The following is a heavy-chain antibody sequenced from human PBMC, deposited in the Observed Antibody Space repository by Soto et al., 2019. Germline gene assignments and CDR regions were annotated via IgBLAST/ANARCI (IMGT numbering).Heavy chain of an antibody. CDR1: GYIFINYG. J-gene: IGHJ5*02. CDR2: ISGYNGNT. V-gene: IGHV1-18*01. Sequence: ASVKISCKASGYIFINYGITWVRQAPGQGLEWMGWISGYNGNTKYADKLRGRVTMTTDTSTTTAYMELRSLRSDDTAVYYCARDEVPVANWFDRWRQVTLVPACS. CDR3: ARDEVPVANWFDR. D-gene: IGHD2-2*01.